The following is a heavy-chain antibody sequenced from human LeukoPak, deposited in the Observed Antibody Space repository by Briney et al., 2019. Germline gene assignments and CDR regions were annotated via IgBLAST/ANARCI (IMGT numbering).Heavy chain of an antibody. CDR1: GFTFSNYA. CDR3: ANEDGNSGDAFDI. CDR2: ISGSGGST. D-gene: IGHD4-23*01. Sequence: GGSLRLSCAASGFTFSNYAMSWVRQAPGKGLEWVSGISGSGGSTFYADSVKGRFTISRENSKKTLYLQMNSLRAEDTAIYYCANEDGNSGDAFDIWGQGTTVTVSS. V-gene: IGHV3-23*01. J-gene: IGHJ3*02.